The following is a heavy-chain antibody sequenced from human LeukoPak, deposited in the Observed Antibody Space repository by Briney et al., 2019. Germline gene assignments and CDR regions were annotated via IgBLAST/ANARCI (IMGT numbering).Heavy chain of an antibody. V-gene: IGHV3-23*01. J-gene: IGHJ4*02. CDR2: ISGSGGST. Sequence: GGSLRLSCAASGFTFSSYAMSWVRQAPGKGLEWVSAISGSGGSTYYADSVKGRFTISRENAKNPLYLQMNSLRAGDTAVYYCARSGGDHTVTTGFDYWGQGTLVTVSS. D-gene: IGHD4-17*01. CDR3: ARSGGDHTVTTGFDY. CDR1: GFTFSSYA.